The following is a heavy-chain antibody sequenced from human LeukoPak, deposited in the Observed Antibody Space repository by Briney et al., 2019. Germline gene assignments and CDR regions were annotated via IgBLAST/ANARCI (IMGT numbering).Heavy chain of an antibody. V-gene: IGHV3-23*01. D-gene: IGHD3-22*01. J-gene: IGHJ4*02. Sequence: GGSLRLSCAASGFTFSSYAMSWVRQAPGKGLEWVSAISGSGGSTYYADSVKGRFTISRDNSKNTLYLQMNSLRAEDTAVYYCATSYYYDSSGYYYYFDYWGQGTLATVSS. CDR1: GFTFSSYA. CDR3: ATSYYYDSSGYYYYFDY. CDR2: ISGSGGST.